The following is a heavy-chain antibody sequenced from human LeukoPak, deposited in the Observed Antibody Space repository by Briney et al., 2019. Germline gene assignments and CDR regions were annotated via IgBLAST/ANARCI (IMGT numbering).Heavy chain of an antibody. V-gene: IGHV1-2*02. CDR1: GYTFTGYY. Sequence: ASVKVACKASGYTFTGYYMHWVRQAPGQGLEWMGWINPNSGGTNYAQKFQGRVTMTRGTSISTAYMELSRLRSDDTAVYYCARDHWGAVAGFDYWGQGTLVTVSS. D-gene: IGHD6-19*01. J-gene: IGHJ4*02. CDR2: INPNSGGT. CDR3: ARDHWGAVAGFDY.